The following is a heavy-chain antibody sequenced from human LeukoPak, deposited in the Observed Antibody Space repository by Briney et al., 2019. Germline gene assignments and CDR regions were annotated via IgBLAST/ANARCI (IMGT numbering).Heavy chain of an antibody. D-gene: IGHD4-23*01. CDR3: ARDIRGYGGLDY. CDR2: ISYDGSNK. CDR1: EFTFSSYS. Sequence: GGSLRLSCAASEFTFSSYSMHWVRQAPGKRLEWVAVISYDGSNKYYADSVKGRFTISRDDSKNTLYLQMNSLRAEDTAVYYCARDIRGYGGLDYWGQGTLVTVS. V-gene: IGHV3-30-3*01. J-gene: IGHJ4*02.